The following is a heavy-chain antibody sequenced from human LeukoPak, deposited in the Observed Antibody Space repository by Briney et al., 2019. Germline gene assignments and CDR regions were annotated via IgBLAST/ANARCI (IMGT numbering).Heavy chain of an antibody. CDR3: ARDRAVAGFDAFDI. J-gene: IGHJ3*02. D-gene: IGHD6-19*01. Sequence: SETLSLTCTVSGGSISSYYWSWLRQPPGKGLEWIGYIYYSGSTNYNPSLKSRVTISVDTSKNQFSLKLSSVTAADTAVYYCARDRAVAGFDAFDIWGQGTMVTVSS. V-gene: IGHV4-59*01. CDR2: IYYSGST. CDR1: GGSISSYY.